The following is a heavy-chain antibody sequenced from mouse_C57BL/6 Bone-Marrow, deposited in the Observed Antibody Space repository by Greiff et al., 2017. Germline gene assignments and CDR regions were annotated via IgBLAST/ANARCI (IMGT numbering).Heavy chain of an antibody. Sequence: EVKLMESGGGLVKPGGSLKLSCAASGFTFSSYTMSWVRQTPEKRLEWVATISGGGGNTYYPDSVKGRFTISRDNAKNTLYLQMSSLRSEDTALYYCARHVGNYMFAYWGQGTLVTVSA. CDR3: ARHVGNYMFAY. D-gene: IGHD2-1*01. V-gene: IGHV5-9*01. CDR2: ISGGGGNT. CDR1: GFTFSSYT. J-gene: IGHJ3*01.